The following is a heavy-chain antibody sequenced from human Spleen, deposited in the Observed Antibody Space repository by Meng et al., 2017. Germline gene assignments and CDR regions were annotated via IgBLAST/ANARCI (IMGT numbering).Heavy chain of an antibody. V-gene: IGHV3-33*08. Sequence: GESLKISCAASGFTFSSFAMHWVRQAPGKGLEWVAVIWYDGSNKYYADSVKGRFTISRDNSKNTLYLQMNSLRAEDTAVYYCARDKREYQLLLAYWGQGTLVTVSS. D-gene: IGHD2-2*01. CDR1: GFTFSSFA. CDR3: ARDKREYQLLLAY. J-gene: IGHJ4*02. CDR2: IWYDGSNK.